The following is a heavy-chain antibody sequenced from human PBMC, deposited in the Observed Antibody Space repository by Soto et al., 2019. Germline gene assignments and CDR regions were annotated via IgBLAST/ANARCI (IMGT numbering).Heavy chain of an antibody. Sequence: QVQLVQSGPEVGKPGASVKVSCKASGYTFTGYYLHWVRQAPGQGLEWMGYINPDSGRTRYAQKFQGTVTMTRDTSTTTAYLELSSLMCVDSAIFYCALSFSQTNIDVWGQGTTVIVSS. CDR2: INPDSGRT. CDR3: ALSFSQTNIDV. CDR1: GYTFTGYY. J-gene: IGHJ6*01. V-gene: IGHV1-2*02.